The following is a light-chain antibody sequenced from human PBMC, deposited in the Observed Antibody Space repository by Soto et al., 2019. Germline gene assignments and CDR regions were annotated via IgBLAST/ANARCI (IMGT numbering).Light chain of an antibody. CDR1: SSDVGIYNL. Sequence: LTQPASVSGSPGQSITISCTGTSSDVGIYNLVSWYQQHPGKAPKLMIYEGSKRPSGVSNRFSGSKSGNTASLTVSGLQADDEADYYCCSYAGASTYVFGSGTKVTVL. J-gene: IGLJ1*01. CDR3: CSYAGASTYV. V-gene: IGLV2-23*01. CDR2: EGS.